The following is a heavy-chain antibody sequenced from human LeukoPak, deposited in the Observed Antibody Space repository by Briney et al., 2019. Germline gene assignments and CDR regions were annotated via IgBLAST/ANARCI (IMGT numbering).Heavy chain of an antibody. D-gene: IGHD4-17*01. V-gene: IGHV1-24*01. J-gene: IGHJ3*01. Sequence: GASVKVSCKVSGYTLTALSMHWVRQAPGKGLEWMGGFDPEAGETIYAQKFQGRVTMTEDTPTHTAYMELSSVSSEDAAVFYCATRGPVTPWAVDFWGQGTMVTVSS. CDR3: ATRGPVTPWAVDF. CDR2: FDPEAGET. CDR1: GYTLTALS.